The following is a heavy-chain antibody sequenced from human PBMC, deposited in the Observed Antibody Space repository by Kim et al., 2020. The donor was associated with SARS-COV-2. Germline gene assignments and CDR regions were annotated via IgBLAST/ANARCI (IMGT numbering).Heavy chain of an antibody. V-gene: IGHV4-4*08. CDR2: T. D-gene: IGHD1-20*01. Sequence: TASHPQPTMRLTISRAPSKNQFSLKLSSVTAADTAVYYCARRLRYGTFDYWGQGTLVTVSS. J-gene: IGHJ4*02. CDR3: ARRLRYGTFDY.